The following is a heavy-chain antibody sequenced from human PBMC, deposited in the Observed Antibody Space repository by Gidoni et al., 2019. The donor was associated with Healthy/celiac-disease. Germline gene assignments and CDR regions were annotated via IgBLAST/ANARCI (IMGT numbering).Heavy chain of an antibody. J-gene: IGHJ6*02. V-gene: IGHV1-2*02. D-gene: IGHD5-18*01. CDR1: GYTLTGYY. CDR2: INPNSGGT. CDR3: ARDGGYSYGIHYYYGMDV. Sequence: QVQLVQSGAEVKKPGASVTVSCKASGYTLTGYYMHWVRQAPGQGLEWMGWINPNSGGTNYAQKFQGRVTMTRDTSISTAYMELSRLRSDDTAVYYCARDGGYSYGIHYYYGMDVWGQGTTVTVSS.